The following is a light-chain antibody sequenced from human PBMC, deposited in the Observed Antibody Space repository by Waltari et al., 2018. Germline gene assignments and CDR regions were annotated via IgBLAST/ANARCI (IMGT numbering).Light chain of an antibody. CDR2: EDN. V-gene: IGLV6-57*03. Sequence: NSLLTQPHSVSESPGKTVTISCTRTSDSIASNYVQWYQQRLGSAPTTVIFEDNQRPSGVPDRFSASIDTSSNSASLTISGLKTEDEALYYCQSYDSDEGVVFGGGTKLTVL. CDR3: QSYDSDEGVV. J-gene: IGLJ2*01. CDR1: SDSIASNY.